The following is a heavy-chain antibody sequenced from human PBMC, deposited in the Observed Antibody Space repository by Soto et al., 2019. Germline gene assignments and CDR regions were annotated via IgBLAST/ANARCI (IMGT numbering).Heavy chain of an antibody. CDR2: ILCGGSH. J-gene: IGHJ5*02. V-gene: IGHV4-59*13. CDR1: GASLANYS. CDR3: ARKFSGLDAGLGP. D-gene: IGHD1-26*01. Sequence: SPTCSSSGASLANYSWNWIRQPPGKGWEWIGDILCGGSHNYNPTLKSRVTISIDTSKNQPALKLTSVTAADMAECDCARKFSGLDAGLGPWGQGIMVTVSS.